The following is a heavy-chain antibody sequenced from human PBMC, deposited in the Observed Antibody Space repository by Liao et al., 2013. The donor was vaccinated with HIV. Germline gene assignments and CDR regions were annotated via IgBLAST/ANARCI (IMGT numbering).Heavy chain of an antibody. V-gene: IGHV4-39*07. J-gene: IGHJ4*02. CDR1: GGSISSNTYY. CDR2: IYYSGST. D-gene: IGHD3-9*01. Sequence: QLQLQESGPGLVKPSETLSLTCTVSGGSISSNTYYWGWIRQPPGKGLEWIGSIYYSGSTYYNPSLKSRVTISVDTSKNQFSLKLSSVTAADTAVYYCARDIRWVYDILTSSPKEYYFDYWGQGTLVTVSS. CDR3: ARDIRWVYDILTSSPKEYYFDY.